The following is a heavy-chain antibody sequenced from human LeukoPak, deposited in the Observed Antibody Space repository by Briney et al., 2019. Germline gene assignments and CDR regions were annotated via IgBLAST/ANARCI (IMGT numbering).Heavy chain of an antibody. CDR1: GGSISSYY. J-gene: IGHJ3*02. Sequence: PSETLSLTCTVSGGSISSYYWSWIRQPPGKGLEWIGYIYYSGSTNYNPSLKSRVTISVDTSKNQFSLKLSSVTAADTAVYYCARHVGRSIAARHAFDIWGQGTMVTVSS. CDR2: IYYSGST. CDR3: ARHVGRSIAARHAFDI. D-gene: IGHD6-6*01. V-gene: IGHV4-59*08.